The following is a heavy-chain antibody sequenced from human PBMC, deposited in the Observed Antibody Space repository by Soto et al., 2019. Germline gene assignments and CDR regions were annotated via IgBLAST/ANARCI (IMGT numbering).Heavy chain of an antibody. Sequence: ASVKVGWKVAGYSCTSYGISWVRQAPGQGLEWMGWISAYNGNTNYAQKLQGRVTMTTDTSTSTAYMELRSLRSDDTAVYYCARDGSSGYYGDFDYWGQGTLVTVSS. CDR1: GYSCTSYG. CDR3: ARDGSSGYYGDFDY. J-gene: IGHJ4*02. D-gene: IGHD3-22*01. CDR2: ISAYNGNT. V-gene: IGHV1-18*01.